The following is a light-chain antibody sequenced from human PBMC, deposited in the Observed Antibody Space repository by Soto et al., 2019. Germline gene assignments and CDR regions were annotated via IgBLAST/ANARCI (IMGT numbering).Light chain of an antibody. J-gene: IGKJ1*01. CDR3: QLSYSIPRT. Sequence: DIQMTQSPSSLSASVGDRVTITCRASHTINSYLNWYQQNPGKAPKLLIYAASSLQSGVPSRFSGSGSGTDFTLNIGSLQTEDFATYYCQLSYSIPRTFGQGTSVEI. CDR1: HTINSY. V-gene: IGKV1-39*01. CDR2: AAS.